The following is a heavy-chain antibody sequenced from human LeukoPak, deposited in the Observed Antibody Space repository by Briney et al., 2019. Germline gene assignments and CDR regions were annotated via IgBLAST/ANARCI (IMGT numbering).Heavy chain of an antibody. D-gene: IGHD3-3*01. CDR1: GFTFSSYA. J-gene: IGHJ1*01. CDR3: AKVTQCHRVHTPQTKIPNAWRAPGVHPPQPPSQY. V-gene: IGHV3-23*01. CDR2: ISGSGGST. Sequence: GGSLRLSCAASGFTFSSYAMSWVRQAPGKGLEWVSAISGSGGSTYYADSVKGRFTISRDNSKNTLYLQMNSLRAEDTAVYYCAKVTQCHRVHTPQTKIPNAWRAPGVHPPQPPSQY.